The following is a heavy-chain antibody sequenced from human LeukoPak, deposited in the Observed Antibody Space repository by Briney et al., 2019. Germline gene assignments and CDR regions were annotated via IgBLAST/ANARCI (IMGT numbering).Heavy chain of an antibody. J-gene: IGHJ6*02. CDR3: ARELERRAPYYYYNMDV. Sequence: GGSLRLSYAASGFTFSSYEMNWVRQAPGKGLEWVSYISSSGHTIDYADSVKGRFTISRDNAKNSLYLHMNSLRAEDTAVYYCARELERRAPYYYYNMDVWGQGTTVTVSS. V-gene: IGHV3-48*03. CDR1: GFTFSSYE. D-gene: IGHD1-1*01. CDR2: ISSSGHTI.